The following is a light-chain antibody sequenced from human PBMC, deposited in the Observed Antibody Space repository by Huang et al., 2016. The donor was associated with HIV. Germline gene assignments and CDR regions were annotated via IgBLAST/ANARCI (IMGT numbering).Light chain of an antibody. Sequence: DIQMTQSPSSLSASVGDRVTISCRASQGIANHLAWYQQRPGKAPKLLIYAASALQSGVPSRFSGSGSGTESALTISSLQPEDVATYFCQKYNSAPRTFGPGTKVEIK. CDR3: QKYNSAPRT. CDR2: AAS. CDR1: QGIANH. V-gene: IGKV1-27*01. J-gene: IGKJ3*01.